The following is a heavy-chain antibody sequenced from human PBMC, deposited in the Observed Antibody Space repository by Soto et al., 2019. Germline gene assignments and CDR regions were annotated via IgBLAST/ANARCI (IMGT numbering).Heavy chain of an antibody. V-gene: IGHV1-69*05. Sequence: SVKVSCRASGGTFSSYAISWVRQAPGQGLEWMGGIIPIFGTTNYAQKLQGRVTMTTDTSTSTAYMELRSLRSDDTAVYYCAGERGRDGYNLLVDYWGQGTLVTVSS. CDR3: AGERGRDGYNLLVDY. CDR2: IIPIFGTT. J-gene: IGHJ4*02. D-gene: IGHD5-12*01. CDR1: GGTFSSYA.